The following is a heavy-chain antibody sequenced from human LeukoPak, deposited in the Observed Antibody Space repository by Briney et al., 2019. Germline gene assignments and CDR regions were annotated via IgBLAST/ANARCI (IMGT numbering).Heavy chain of an antibody. V-gene: IGHV4-59*10. J-gene: IGHJ4*02. CDR2: ISTSGST. CDR3: ARVRYSDSSVLTRKRSYYFDY. D-gene: IGHD3-22*01. Sequence: SETLSLTCAVYGGSFSGYYWSWIRQPAGKGLESIGHISTSGSTNYNPSLKSRVTMSVDTSKNHFSLKLSSVTAADTAVYYCARVRYSDSSVLTRKRSYYFDYWGQGTLVTVSS. CDR1: GGSFSGYY.